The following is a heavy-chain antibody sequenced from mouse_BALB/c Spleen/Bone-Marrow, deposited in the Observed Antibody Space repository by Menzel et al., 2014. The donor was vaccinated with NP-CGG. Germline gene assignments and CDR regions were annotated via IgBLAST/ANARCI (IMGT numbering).Heavy chain of an antibody. D-gene: IGHD2-2*01. Sequence: DVQLQESGAELVKPGASVKLSCTASGFNIKDTFMHWVKQRPDQGLEWIGRIDPANGNTKYDPKFQGKATVTSDTSSNTAYLHLNSLKSDDTAVYYCAEGYDSWFAYWGQGTLVTVSA. CDR1: GFNIKDTF. V-gene: IGHV14-3*02. CDR2: IDPANGNT. CDR3: AEGYDSWFAY. J-gene: IGHJ3*01.